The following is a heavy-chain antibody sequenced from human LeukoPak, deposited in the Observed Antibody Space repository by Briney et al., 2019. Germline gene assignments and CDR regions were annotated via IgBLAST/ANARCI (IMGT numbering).Heavy chain of an antibody. J-gene: IGHJ6*03. V-gene: IGHV4-4*07. CDR2: IYTSGST. D-gene: IGHD6-13*01. Sequence: PSETLSLTCTVSGGSISSYYWSWIRQPAGKGLDWIGRIYTSGSTNYNPSLKSRVTMSVDTSKNQFSLKLSSVTAADTAVYYCARSIAAAGANYYYYYMDVWGKGTTVTISS. CDR3: ARSIAAAGANYYYYYMDV. CDR1: GGSISSYY.